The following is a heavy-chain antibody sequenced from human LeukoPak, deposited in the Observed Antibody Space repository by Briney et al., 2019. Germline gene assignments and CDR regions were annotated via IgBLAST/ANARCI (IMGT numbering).Heavy chain of an antibody. V-gene: IGHV3-30*18. CDR1: GFTFSSYG. Sequence: PGGSLRLSCAASGFTFSSYGVHWVRQAPGKGLEWVAVISYDGSNKYYADSVKGRFTISRDNSKNTLYLQMNSLRAEDTAVYYCAKEMEQWLVLIEGFDYWGQGTLVTVSS. D-gene: IGHD6-19*01. J-gene: IGHJ4*02. CDR2: ISYDGSNK. CDR3: AKEMEQWLVLIEGFDY.